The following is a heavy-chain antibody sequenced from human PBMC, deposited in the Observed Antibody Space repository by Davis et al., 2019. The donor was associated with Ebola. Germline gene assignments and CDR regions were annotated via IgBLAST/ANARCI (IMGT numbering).Heavy chain of an antibody. V-gene: IGHV4-39*02. CDR2: IYYSMTS. D-gene: IGHD4-17*01. CDR3: VRASDGDYLFDY. Sequence: MPGGSLRLSCSVSGGSMSSRRFYCGWIRKPPGRGLEWIGHIYYSMTSYYNSSLRSRVTISLDRSKNQFSLQMTSVTAADTATYYCVRASDGDYLFDYWGQGTLVSISS. J-gene: IGHJ4*02. CDR1: GGSMSSRRFY.